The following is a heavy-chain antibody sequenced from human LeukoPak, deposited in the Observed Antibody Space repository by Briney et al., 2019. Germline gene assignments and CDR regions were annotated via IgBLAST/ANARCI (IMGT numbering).Heavy chain of an antibody. CDR2: MNPNSGNT. V-gene: IGHV1-8*02. D-gene: IGHD2-15*01. CDR1: GYTFTSYG. J-gene: IGHJ5*02. Sequence: ASVKVSCKASGYTFTSYGISWVRQAPGQGLEWMAWMNPNSGNTGYAQKFQGRVTVTRDTSISTAYMELSGLRSEDTAVYYCTRGPICTGGSCFWFDPWGQGTLVSVSS. CDR3: TRGPICTGGSCFWFDP.